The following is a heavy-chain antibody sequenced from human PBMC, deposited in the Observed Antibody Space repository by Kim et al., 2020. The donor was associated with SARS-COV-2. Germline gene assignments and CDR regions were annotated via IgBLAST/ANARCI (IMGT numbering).Heavy chain of an antibody. Sequence: GGSLRLSCAASGFTFSSYAMSWVRQAPGKGLQWVSAISGSGGSTYYADSVKGRFTISRDNSKNTLYLQMNSLRAEDTAVYYCAKCHNPVYYYDSSGIISPFDYWGQGTLVTVSS. CDR1: GFTFSSYA. D-gene: IGHD3-22*01. J-gene: IGHJ4*02. V-gene: IGHV3-23*01. CDR3: AKCHNPVYYYDSSGIISPFDY. CDR2: ISGSGGST.